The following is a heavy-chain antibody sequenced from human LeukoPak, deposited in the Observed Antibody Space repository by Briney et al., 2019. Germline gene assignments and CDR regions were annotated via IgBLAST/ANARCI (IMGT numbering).Heavy chain of an antibody. J-gene: IGHJ4*02. CDR3: ASSYSGSHPIFDY. Sequence: SETLSLTCTVSGGSISSYSWSWIRQPAGKGLEWIGRIYTSGSTNYNPSLKSRVTMSVDTSKNHFSLKLSSVTAADTAVYYCASSYSGSHPIFDYWGQGTLVTVSS. V-gene: IGHV4-4*07. CDR2: IYTSGST. D-gene: IGHD1-26*01. CDR1: GGSISSYS.